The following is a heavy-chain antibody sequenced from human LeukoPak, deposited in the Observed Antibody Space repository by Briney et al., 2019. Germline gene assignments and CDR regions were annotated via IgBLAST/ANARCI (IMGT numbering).Heavy chain of an antibody. D-gene: IGHD6-25*01. Sequence: GGSLRLSCAASGFSFSDYYMSWIRQAPGKGLEWLSFISNDGRTIYYADSVKGRFTISRDNAKKFLYLDMNNLRADDTAMYYCARDARYRSGSNWFDPWGQGTLVTVSS. CDR3: ARDARYRSGSNWFDP. V-gene: IGHV3-11*01. CDR1: GFSFSDYY. CDR2: ISNDGRTI. J-gene: IGHJ5*02.